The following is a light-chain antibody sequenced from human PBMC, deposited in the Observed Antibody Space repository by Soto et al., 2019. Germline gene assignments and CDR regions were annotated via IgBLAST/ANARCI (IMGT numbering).Light chain of an antibody. CDR1: SSDVGGYNY. J-gene: IGLJ1*01. CDR2: EVS. CDR3: SSYAGSNNFGV. V-gene: IGLV2-8*02. Sequence: QSALTQPPSASRSPGQSVTISCTGTSSDVGGYNYVSWYQQYPGKAPKLMIYEVSKRPSGVPDRFSGSKSGNTASLTVSGLQAEDEADYYCSSYAGSNNFGVFGTGTKLTVL.